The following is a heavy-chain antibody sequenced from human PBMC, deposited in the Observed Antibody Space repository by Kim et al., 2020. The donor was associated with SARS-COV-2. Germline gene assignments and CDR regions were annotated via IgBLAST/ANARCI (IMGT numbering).Heavy chain of an antibody. CDR2: ISSDGDIQ. CDR1: GYTFSDYA. CDR3: AKDMIGGAPDYFDH. D-gene: IGHD3-16*01. J-gene: IGHJ4*02. Sequence: GGSLRLSCAASGYTFSDYAIHWVRQAPGKGLEWVAVISSDGDIQYYGASVRGRFTISRDNSKNMLFLQMDRLRPDDTAVYYCAKDMIGGAPDYFDHWGQGTLVTVSS. V-gene: IGHV3-30-3*01.